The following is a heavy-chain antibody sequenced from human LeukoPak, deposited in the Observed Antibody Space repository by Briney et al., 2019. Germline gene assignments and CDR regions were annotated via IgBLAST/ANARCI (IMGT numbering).Heavy chain of an antibody. J-gene: IGHJ4*02. CDR2: ISVHCGNT. V-gene: IGHV1-18*01. CDR1: GYTFTSYA. D-gene: IGHD4-17*01. Sequence: ASVKVSCKASGYTFTSYAISWARQAPGQGLEWMGWISVHCGNTKYAQNFQGKITITTDTSTSTAYMELRSLRSDDTAVYYCASHKDYGGYFHFDSWGQGALVTVSS. CDR3: ASHKDYGGYFHFDS.